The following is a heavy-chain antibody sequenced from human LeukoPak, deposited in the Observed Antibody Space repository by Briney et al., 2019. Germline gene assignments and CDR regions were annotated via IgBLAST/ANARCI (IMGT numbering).Heavy chain of an antibody. J-gene: IGHJ6*02. CDR1: GFTFSSYG. CDR3: AKSLQGGAHVIYGGMDV. V-gene: IGHV3-23*01. D-gene: IGHD2/OR15-2a*01. Sequence: PGRSLRLSCAASGFTFSSYGMHWVRQAPGKGLEWVSAISGSGGSTYYADSVKGRFTISRDNSKNTLYLQMNSLRAEDTAVYYCAKSLQGGAHVIYGGMDVWGQGTTVTVSS. CDR2: ISGSGGST.